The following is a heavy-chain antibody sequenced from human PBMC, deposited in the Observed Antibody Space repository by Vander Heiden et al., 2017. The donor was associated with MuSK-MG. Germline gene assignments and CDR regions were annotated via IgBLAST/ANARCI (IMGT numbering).Heavy chain of an antibody. CDR2: ISSRSSYI. CDR1: GFTFSSYS. CDR3: ARDDQAFITMVRGAVDY. Sequence: EVQLVESGGGLVKPGGSLRLSCAASGFTFSSYSMNWVPQDQGKGREWVSSISSRSSYIYYADSVKGRVTISRDNAKNSLYLQMKSLRAEDTAVYYCARDDQAFITMVRGAVDYWGQGTLVTVSS. D-gene: IGHD3-10*01. V-gene: IGHV3-21*01. J-gene: IGHJ4*02.